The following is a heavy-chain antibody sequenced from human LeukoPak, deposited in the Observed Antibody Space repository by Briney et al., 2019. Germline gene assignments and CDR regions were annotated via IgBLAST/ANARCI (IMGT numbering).Heavy chain of an antibody. D-gene: IGHD3-3*01. CDR3: ARGADDFWSGYSLYFDY. CDR2: IATAGDT. J-gene: IGHJ4*02. Sequence: PGGSLRLSCAASGFAFSDYDMHWVRHTTGKGLEWVSAIATAGDTFYAGSVKGRFTISRENAKNSLYLQMNSLRAEDTAVYYCARGADDFWSGYSLYFDYWGQGTLVTVSS. CDR1: GFAFSDYD. V-gene: IGHV3-13*01.